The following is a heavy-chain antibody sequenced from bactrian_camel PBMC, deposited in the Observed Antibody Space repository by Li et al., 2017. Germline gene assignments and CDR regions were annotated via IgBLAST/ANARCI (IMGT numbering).Heavy chain of an antibody. J-gene: IGHJ4*01. CDR2: IYGDMT. CDR3: APCSTKLGYDLNWHY. Sequence: LVESGGGSVQAGGSLRLSCAASGLTFSSYDTSWVRQAPGKGLEWVLGIYGDMTYYADSVKGRFTISKDNAKNTVDLQLNGLKTEDSAMYYCAPCSTKLGYDLNWHYWGQGTQVTVS. D-gene: IGHD5*01. V-gene: IGHV3S10*01. CDR1: GLTFSSYD.